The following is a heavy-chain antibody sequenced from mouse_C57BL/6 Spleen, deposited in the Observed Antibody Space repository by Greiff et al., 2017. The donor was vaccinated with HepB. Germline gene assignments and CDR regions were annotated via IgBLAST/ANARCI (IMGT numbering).Heavy chain of an antibody. CDR3: TIITETGFQYYFDY. Sequence: QVQLQQSGAELVRPGASVTLSCKASGYTFTDYEMHWVKQTPVHGLEWIGAIDPETGGTAYNQKFKGKAILTADKSSSTAYMELRSLTSEDSAVYYCTIITETGFQYYFDYWGQGTTLTVSS. D-gene: IGHD4-1*01. CDR1: GYTFTDYE. J-gene: IGHJ2*01. CDR2: IDPETGGT. V-gene: IGHV1-15*01.